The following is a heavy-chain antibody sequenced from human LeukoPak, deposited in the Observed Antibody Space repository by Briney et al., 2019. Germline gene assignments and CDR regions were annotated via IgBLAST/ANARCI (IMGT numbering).Heavy chain of an antibody. D-gene: IGHD6-25*01. CDR2: ISGSGAST. J-gene: IGHJ4*02. CDR3: AKDGGGCEFDY. V-gene: IGHV3-23*01. Sequence: TGGSLRLSCAASGFTFSSYVLSWVRQAPGKGLEWVSGISGSGASTYYADSVKGRLTISRGNSKNTLYLQMNSLRAGDTALYYCAKDGGGCEFDYWGQGTLVTVSS. CDR1: GFTFSSYV.